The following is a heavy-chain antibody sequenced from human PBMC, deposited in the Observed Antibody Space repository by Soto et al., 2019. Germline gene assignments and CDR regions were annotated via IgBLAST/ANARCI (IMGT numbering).Heavy chain of an antibody. CDR1: GDSISSGNKY. CDR3: ARVPSPFDYYYAMDV. CDR2: IFSSGTT. Sequence: SETLSLTCTVSGDSISSGNKYWSWIRLPPGKGLEWIGYIFSSGTTYYNPSLKSRLTMSLDASQNQFSLKLNSLTDADTAVYFCARVPSPFDYYYAMDVWGQGTTVTVSS. J-gene: IGHJ6*02. D-gene: IGHD3-16*01. V-gene: IGHV4-30-4*01.